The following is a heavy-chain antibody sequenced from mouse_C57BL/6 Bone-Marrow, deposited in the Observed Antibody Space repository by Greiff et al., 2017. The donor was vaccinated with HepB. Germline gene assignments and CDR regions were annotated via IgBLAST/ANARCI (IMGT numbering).Heavy chain of an antibody. J-gene: IGHJ4*01. CDR1: GFSLTSYG. CDR3: AKHGDLFYDGYYVFMDY. V-gene: IGHV2-9*01. Sequence: VKLMESGPGLVAPSQSLSITCTVSGFSLTSYGVDWVRQPPGKGLEWLGVIWGGGSTNYNSALMSRLSISKDNSKSQVFLKMNSLQTDDTDMYYCAKHGDLFYDGYYVFMDYWGKGTSVTVAS. CDR2: IWGGGST. D-gene: IGHD2-3*01.